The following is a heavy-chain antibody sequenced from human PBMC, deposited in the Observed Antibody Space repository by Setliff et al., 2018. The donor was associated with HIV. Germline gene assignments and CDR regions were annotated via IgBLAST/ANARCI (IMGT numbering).Heavy chain of an antibody. CDR2: IYFSGTP. V-gene: IGHV4-39*01. Sequence: PSETLSLTCTVSGGSINSRSYYWAWIRQPPGKGLEWVASIYFSGTPYYNPSLKNRVTISVDTSKNQFSLKLSSVTAADTAVYYCASDISPDDGYNRLHYFDYWGQGTLVTVSS. CDR3: ASDISPDDGYNRLHYFDY. D-gene: IGHD5-12*01. J-gene: IGHJ4*02. CDR1: GGSINSRSYY.